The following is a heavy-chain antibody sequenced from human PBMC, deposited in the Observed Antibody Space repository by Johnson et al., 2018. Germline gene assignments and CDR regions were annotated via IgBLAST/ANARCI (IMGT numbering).Heavy chain of an antibody. CDR1: GFTFSDYY. CDR2: LSSSGSTI. Sequence: VQLVQSGGGLVKPGGSLRLSCAASGFTFSDYYMSWIRQAPGKGLEWVSYLSSSGSTIYYADSVKGRFTISRDNAQNLLYLQMNSLRDEDTAVDYCAREPAIVGATRGAFDIWGQGTMVTVSS. V-gene: IGHV3-11*04. CDR3: AREPAIVGATRGAFDI. D-gene: IGHD1-26*01. J-gene: IGHJ3*02.